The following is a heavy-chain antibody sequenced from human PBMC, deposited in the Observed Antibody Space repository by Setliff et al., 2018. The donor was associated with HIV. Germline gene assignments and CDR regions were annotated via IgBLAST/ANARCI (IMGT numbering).Heavy chain of an antibody. J-gene: IGHJ4*02. CDR2: IGSKANSYAT. Sequence: GGSLRLSCAASGFTFSGSTMYWVRQASGKGLEWVGRIGSKANSYATVYAASVKGRFTISRDDSENTAYLQMNSLRAEDTAMYYCARDKGPPPVVHLDYWGQGTLVTVSS. V-gene: IGHV3-73*01. CDR1: GFTFSGST. CDR3: ARDKGPPPVVHLDY. D-gene: IGHD3-10*02.